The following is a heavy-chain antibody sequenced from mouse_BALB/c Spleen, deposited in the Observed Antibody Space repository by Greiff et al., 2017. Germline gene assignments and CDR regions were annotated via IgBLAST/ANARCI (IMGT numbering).Heavy chain of an antibody. J-gene: IGHJ4*01. CDR3: ARRLRDAMDY. CDR2: IDTSDSYT. D-gene: IGHD2-4*01. V-gene: IGHV1-69*01. Sequence: QVQLQQPGAELVMPGASVKMSCKASGYTFTDYWMHWVKQRPGQGLEWIGAIDTSDSYTSYNQKFKGKATLTVDESSSTAYMQLSSLTSEDSAVYYCARRLRDAMDYWGQGTSVTVSS. CDR1: GYTFTDYW.